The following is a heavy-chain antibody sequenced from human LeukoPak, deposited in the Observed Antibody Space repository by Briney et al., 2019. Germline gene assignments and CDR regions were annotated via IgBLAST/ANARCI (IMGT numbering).Heavy chain of an antibody. CDR2: IYHSGST. D-gene: IGHD6-6*01. CDR1: GGSISSGGYY. V-gene: IGHV4-30-2*01. J-gene: IGHJ5*02. Sequence: SETLSLTCTVSGGSISSGGYYWSWIRQPPGKGLEWIGYIYHSGSTYYNPSLKSRVTISVDRSKNQFSLKLSSVTAADTAVYYCARGSSSSLDPNWFDPWGQGTLVTVSS. CDR3: ARGSSSSLDPNWFDP.